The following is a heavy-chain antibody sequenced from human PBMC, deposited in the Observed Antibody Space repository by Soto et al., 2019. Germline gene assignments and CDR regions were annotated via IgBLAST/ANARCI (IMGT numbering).Heavy chain of an antibody. CDR2: ISSSSSYI. CDR1: GFTFSSYS. D-gene: IGHD3-16*01. CDR3: ARDGGGHFDL. Sequence: EVQLVESGGGLVKPGGSLRLSCAASGFTFSSYSMNWVRQAPGKGLEWVSSISSSSSYIYYADSVKGRFTISRDNAKNSLYLQMNSLRAKDTAVYYCARDGGGHFDLWGRGTLVTVSS. V-gene: IGHV3-21*01. J-gene: IGHJ2*01.